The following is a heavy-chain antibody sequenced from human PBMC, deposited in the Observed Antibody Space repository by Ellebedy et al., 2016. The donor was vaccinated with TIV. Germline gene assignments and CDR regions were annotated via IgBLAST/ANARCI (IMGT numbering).Heavy chain of an antibody. D-gene: IGHD1-1*01. CDR1: GYSISSGYY. Sequence: GSLRLSCTVSGYSISSGYYWGWIRQPPGRGLEWIGNIHHSGSTYYNPSLKSRATISRHTSKNEFSLKLSSVTAADTAVYYCARGFTTGTNFDYWGQGTLVTVSS. V-gene: IGHV4-38-2*02. CDR3: ARGFTTGTNFDY. J-gene: IGHJ4*02. CDR2: IHHSGST.